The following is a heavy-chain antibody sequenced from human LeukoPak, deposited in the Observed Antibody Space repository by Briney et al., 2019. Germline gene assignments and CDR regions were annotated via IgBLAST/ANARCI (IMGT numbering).Heavy chain of an antibody. CDR1: GFSFTTYW. V-gene: IGHV3-7*01. CDR2: IKQDGTEN. CDR3: ARDGTPNYSSGWVYMDV. Sequence: GGSLRLSCAASGFSFTTYWMSWVRQAPGKGLEWVANIKQDGTENYYVDSVKGRFTISRDNAKNSLYLQMNSLRVEDTAVYYCARDGTPNYSSGWVYMDVWGEGTTVTISS. D-gene: IGHD6-25*01. J-gene: IGHJ6*03.